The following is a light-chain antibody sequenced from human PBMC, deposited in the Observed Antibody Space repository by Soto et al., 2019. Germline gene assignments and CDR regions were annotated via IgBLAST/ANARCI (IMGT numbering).Light chain of an antibody. Sequence: EIVLTQSPGTLSLSPGERATLSCRASQSVSRNYFGWYQQKPGQAPRLLIYGSSNRATGIPDRFSGSGSGADFTLTISRLEPEDFAVYFCQQYGDSPYTFGQGTTLDI. CDR1: QSVSRNY. J-gene: IGKJ2*01. CDR2: GSS. CDR3: QQYGDSPYT. V-gene: IGKV3-20*01.